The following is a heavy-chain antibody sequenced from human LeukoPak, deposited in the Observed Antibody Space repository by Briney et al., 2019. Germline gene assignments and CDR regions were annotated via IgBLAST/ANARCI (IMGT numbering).Heavy chain of an antibody. CDR2: ISGSGDST. J-gene: IGHJ4*02. D-gene: IGHD1-26*01. Sequence: GGSLRLSCAASGFTFSSYAMNWVRQAPGEGLGWVSSISGSGDSTYYVDSVKGRYTISRDISKNTLYLQMNSLRAEDTALYYCAKERGYSGSSLDYWGQGTLLTVSS. CDR3: AKERGYSGSSLDY. CDR1: GFTFSSYA. V-gene: IGHV3-23*01.